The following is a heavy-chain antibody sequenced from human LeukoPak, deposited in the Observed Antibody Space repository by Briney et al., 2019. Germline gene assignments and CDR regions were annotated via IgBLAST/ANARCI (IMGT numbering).Heavy chain of an antibody. V-gene: IGHV3-20*04. CDR1: GFTFDDYG. CDR3: AKGGGGQLWLGLDY. CDR2: INWNGGSI. Sequence: GGSLRLSCAASGFTFDDYGMSWVRQAPGKGLEWVSGINWNGGSIGYADSVKGRFTISRDNAKNSLYLQMNSLRAEDMALYYCAKGGGGQLWLGLDYWGQGTLVTVSS. D-gene: IGHD5-18*01. J-gene: IGHJ4*02.